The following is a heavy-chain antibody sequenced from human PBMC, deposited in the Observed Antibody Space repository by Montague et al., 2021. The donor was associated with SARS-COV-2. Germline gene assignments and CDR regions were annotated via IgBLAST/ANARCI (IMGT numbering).Heavy chain of an antibody. Sequence: SETLSLTCAVHGTSFSGYYWNWIRQPPGKGLEWIGEINHGGSTKYSPSLKSRLTISADTSTNQFPLKLTSVAAADTAVYYCARLRDGVVPSPILGVGPYYSYYDVDVWGRGTTVTVSS. J-gene: IGHJ6*03. CDR2: INHGGST. CDR1: GTSFSGYY. D-gene: IGHD3-10*01. CDR3: ARLRDGVVPSPILGVGPYYSYYDVDV. V-gene: IGHV4-34*01.